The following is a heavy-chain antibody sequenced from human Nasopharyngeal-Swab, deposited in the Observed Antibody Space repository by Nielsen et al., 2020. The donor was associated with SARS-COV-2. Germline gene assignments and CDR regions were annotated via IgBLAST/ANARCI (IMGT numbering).Heavy chain of an antibody. V-gene: IGHV3-73*01. CDR3: TTDYYFDY. CDR2: IGDKDHNYAT. Sequence: GESLKISCSASGFKFGSYSMNWVRQAPGKGLEWVGRIGDKDHNYATTYGAAVKGRFTISRDDSKNTAFLQMDSLKTEDTALYYCTTDYYFDYWGQGTLVTVSS. CDR1: GFKFGSYS. J-gene: IGHJ4*02.